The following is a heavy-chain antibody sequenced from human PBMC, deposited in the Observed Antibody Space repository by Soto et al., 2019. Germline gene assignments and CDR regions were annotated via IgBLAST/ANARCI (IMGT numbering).Heavy chain of an antibody. CDR2: INHSGST. D-gene: IGHD2-8*02. Sequence: PSETKSVTCAVEGGYFSGYYWTWIRQPPGTGLEWIGEINHSGSTNYNPSLKSRVTISVDTSKNQFSLKLTSVTAADTAVYYCARDKITGLFDYWGQGTLVTVSS. J-gene: IGHJ4*02. V-gene: IGHV4-34*01. CDR3: ARDKITGLFDY. CDR1: GGYFSGYY.